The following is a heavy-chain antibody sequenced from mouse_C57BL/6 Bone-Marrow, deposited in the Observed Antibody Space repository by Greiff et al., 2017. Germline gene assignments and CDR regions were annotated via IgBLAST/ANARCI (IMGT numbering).Heavy chain of an antibody. V-gene: IGHV14-4*01. J-gene: IGHJ2*01. D-gene: IGHD3-3*01. Sequence: EVQLKQSGAELVRPGASVKLSCTASGFNIKDDYMHWVKQRPEQGLEWIGWIDPENGDTEYASKFQGKATITADTSSNTAYLQLSSLTSEDTAVYYCTTEGFFDYWGQGTTLTVSS. CDR3: TTEGFFDY. CDR2: IDPENGDT. CDR1: GFNIKDDY.